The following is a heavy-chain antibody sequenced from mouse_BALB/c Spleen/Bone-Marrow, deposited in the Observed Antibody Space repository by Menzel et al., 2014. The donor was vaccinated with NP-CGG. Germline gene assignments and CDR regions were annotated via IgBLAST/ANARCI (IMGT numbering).Heavy chain of an antibody. D-gene: IGHD2-1*01. CDR3: IRVDGNYLYYFDY. CDR2: ISSGGNYT. V-gene: IGHV5-6-4*01. CDR1: GFTFSSYI. Sequence: DVKVEESGGGLVKPGGSLKLSCAASGFTFSSYIMSWVRQNPEKRLDWVATISSGGNYTYYPDSVKGRFTISRDNAKNTLYLQMSSLKSEDTAMYYCIRVDGNYLYYFDYWGQGTALTVSS. J-gene: IGHJ2*01.